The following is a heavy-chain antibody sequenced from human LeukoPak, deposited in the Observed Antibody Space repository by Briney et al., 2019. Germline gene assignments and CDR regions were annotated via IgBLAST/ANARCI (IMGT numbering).Heavy chain of an antibody. V-gene: IGHV3-7*01. CDR3: AAWTDDGYRY. CDR2: INPDGSEK. J-gene: IGHJ4*02. CDR1: GFTFSRSW. Sequence: PGESVRLSCAASGFTFSRSWMNWVRQAPGKGLEWVANINPDGSEKRFVDSVEGRFAMSRDNAKNSLYLQMNSVRAEDTAIFYCAAWTDDGYRYWVQGTVVTVSS. D-gene: IGHD5-24*01.